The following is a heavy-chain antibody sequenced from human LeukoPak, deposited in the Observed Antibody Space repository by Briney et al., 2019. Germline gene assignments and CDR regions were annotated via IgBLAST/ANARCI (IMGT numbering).Heavy chain of an antibody. J-gene: IGHJ4*02. CDR2: ISGSSGRT. V-gene: IGHV3-23*01. CDR3: AKDRFYDILTGYPDY. Sequence: GGSLRLSCAASGSTLSSFGMSWVRRAPGKGLEWSSPISGSSGRTYYADAVKGRFTVSRDISKNTVSLQMNRLRADDTAMYHCAKDRFYDILTGYPDYWGQGTLVTVSS. CDR1: GSTLSSFG. D-gene: IGHD3-9*01.